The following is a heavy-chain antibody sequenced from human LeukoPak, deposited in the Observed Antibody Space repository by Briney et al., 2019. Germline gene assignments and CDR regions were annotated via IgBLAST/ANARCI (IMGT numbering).Heavy chain of an antibody. CDR3: AKDTSGSGSYDFGDY. V-gene: IGHV3-30*02. D-gene: IGHD3-10*01. Sequence: GGSLRLSCAASGFTFSNKGMHWVRQAPGKGLEWVAFTWHDGTKEHYVDSVKGRFTISRDNSKNTLYLQMNSLRVEDTAVYYCAKDTSGSGSYDFGDYWGQGTLVTVSS. CDR1: GFTFSNKG. J-gene: IGHJ4*02. CDR2: TWHDGTKE.